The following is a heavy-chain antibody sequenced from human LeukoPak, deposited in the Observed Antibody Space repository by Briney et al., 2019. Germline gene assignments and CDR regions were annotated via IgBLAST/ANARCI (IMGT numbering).Heavy chain of an antibody. CDR3: ARKALLDFWSGYRWFDP. Sequence: SETLSLTCAVYGGSFSGYYWSWIRQPPGKGLEWIGEINHSGSTNYNPSLKSRVTISVDTSKNQFSLKLSSVTAADTAVYYCARKALLDFWSGYRWFDPWGQGTLVTVSS. D-gene: IGHD3-3*01. CDR1: GGSFSGYY. J-gene: IGHJ5*02. CDR2: INHSGST. V-gene: IGHV4-34*01.